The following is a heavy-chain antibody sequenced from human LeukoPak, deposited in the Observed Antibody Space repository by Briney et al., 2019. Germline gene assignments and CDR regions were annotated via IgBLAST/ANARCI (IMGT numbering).Heavy chain of an antibody. CDR1: GFTFSSCA. V-gene: IGHV3-23*01. Sequence: PGGSLRLSCGASGFTFSSCAMSWVRQAPGKGLEWVSAIGSGTYYADSVKGRFTISRDNSKNTLYLQMNSLRAEDTAVYYCAKVLAYYFNYWGQGTLVTVSS. J-gene: IGHJ4*02. CDR2: IGSGT. CDR3: AKVLAYYFNY.